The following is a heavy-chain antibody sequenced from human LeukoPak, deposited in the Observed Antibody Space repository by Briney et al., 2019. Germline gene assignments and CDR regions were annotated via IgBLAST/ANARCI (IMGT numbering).Heavy chain of an antibody. V-gene: IGHV1-69*01. D-gene: IGHD3-3*01. J-gene: IGHJ4*02. Sequence: SVKVSCKASGGTFSSYAISWVRQAPGQGLEWMGGIIPIFGTANYAQKFQGRVTITADESTSTAYMELSSLRSEDTAVYYCASTGDYDFWSGYLHELRLDYWGQGTLVTVSS. CDR2: IIPIFGTA. CDR1: GGTFSSYA. CDR3: ASTGDYDFWSGYLHELRLDY.